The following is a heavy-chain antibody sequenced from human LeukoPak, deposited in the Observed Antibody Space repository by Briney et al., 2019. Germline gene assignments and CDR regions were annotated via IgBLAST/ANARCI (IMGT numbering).Heavy chain of an antibody. V-gene: IGHV3-7*01. Sequence: GGSLRLSCAASGFTFSSYSMNWVRQAPGKGLEWVANINQDGGKKHLVDSVKGRFTISRDNAKNSLFLQMNSLRAEDTAVYYCTTGPFNIRLDGTFDYWGQGTLVTVSS. D-gene: IGHD3-3*01. CDR1: GFTFSSYS. CDR2: INQDGGKK. CDR3: TTGPFNIRLDGTFDY. J-gene: IGHJ4*02.